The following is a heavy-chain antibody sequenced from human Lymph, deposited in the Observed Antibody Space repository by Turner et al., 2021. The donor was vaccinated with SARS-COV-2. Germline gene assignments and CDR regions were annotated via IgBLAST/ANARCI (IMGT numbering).Heavy chain of an antibody. CDR3: ARVVPAGWYYFDY. J-gene: IGHJ4*02. Sequence: QVQLQESGPGLVKPSETLSLTCTVSGDSISSFYWSWIRQPPGKGLEWIGYIYYSGSNIYNPSLKSRVTISVDTSKNQFSLKLRSVTAADTAVYYCARVVPAGWYYFDYWGQGTLVTVSS. D-gene: IGHD2-2*01. CDR2: IYYSGSN. V-gene: IGHV4-59*01. CDR1: GDSISSFY.